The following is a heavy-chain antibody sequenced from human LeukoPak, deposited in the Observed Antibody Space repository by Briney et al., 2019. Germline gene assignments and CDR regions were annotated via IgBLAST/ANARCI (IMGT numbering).Heavy chain of an antibody. V-gene: IGHV3-33*01. D-gene: IGHD3-16*01. Sequence: PGGSLRLSCAASGFTFNGYGMHWVRQAPGKGLEWVAVIWYDGSNKYYADSVKGRFTISRDNSKNTQYLQMDSLRAEDTAVYYCVRWGPSKALDIWGQGTMVIVSS. CDR3: VRWGPSKALDI. J-gene: IGHJ3*02. CDR1: GFTFNGYG. CDR2: IWYDGSNK.